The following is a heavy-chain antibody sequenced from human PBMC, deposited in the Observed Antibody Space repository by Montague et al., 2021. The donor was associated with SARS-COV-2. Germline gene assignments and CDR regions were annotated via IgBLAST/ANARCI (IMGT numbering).Heavy chain of an antibody. D-gene: IGHD6-13*01. Sequence: SETLSLTCTVSGDSINTYYWNWIRQPPGKGLEWLGSIFYTGSTNXNPSLKSRVTISLDTSKNQFFLKVTSVTAADTAVYYCARQAAGSYFYYGVDAWGQGTMVTVSS. CDR3: ARQAAGSYFYYGVDA. J-gene: IGHJ6*02. V-gene: IGHV4-59*12. CDR1: GDSINTYY. CDR2: IFYTGST.